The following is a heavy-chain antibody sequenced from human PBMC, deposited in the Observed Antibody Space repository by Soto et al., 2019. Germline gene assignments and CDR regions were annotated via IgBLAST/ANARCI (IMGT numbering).Heavy chain of an antibody. Sequence: GGSLRLSCAASGFTFSRYGMNWVRQAPVKGLELVSSISGLSSYIYYADSVKGRFTVSRDNAKNSLYVQMNSMRAEDTAVYYCARDPQQRLADSYYYGMDVWGQGTTVTVSS. CDR2: ISGLSSYI. CDR3: ARDPQQRLADSYYYGMDV. CDR1: GFTFSRYG. V-gene: IGHV3-21*06. D-gene: IGHD6-25*01. J-gene: IGHJ6*02.